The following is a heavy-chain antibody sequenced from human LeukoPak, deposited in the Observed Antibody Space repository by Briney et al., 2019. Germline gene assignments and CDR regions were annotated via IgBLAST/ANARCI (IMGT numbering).Heavy chain of an antibody. D-gene: IGHD6-13*01. CDR3: ARSQQQLVWSLDY. J-gene: IGHJ4*02. CDR2: ISSSSSYI. Sequence: PGGSLRLSCAASGFTFSSYSMNWVRQAPGKGLEWVSSISSSSSYIYYADSVKGRFTISRDNAKNSLYLQMNSLRAEDTAVYYCARSQQQLVWSLDYWGQGTLATVSS. V-gene: IGHV3-21*01. CDR1: GFTFSSYS.